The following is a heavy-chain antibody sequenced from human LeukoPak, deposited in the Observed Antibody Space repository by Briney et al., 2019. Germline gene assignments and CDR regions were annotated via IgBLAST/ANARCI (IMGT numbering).Heavy chain of an antibody. D-gene: IGHD6-19*01. V-gene: IGHV4-59*01. CDR1: GGSISSYY. Sequence: ASETLSLTCAVSGGSISSYYWSWIRQPPGKGLEWIGYIYYSGSTNYNPSLKSRVTISVDTSKNQFSLKLSSVTAADTAVYYCARGVSSGWYHYWGQGTLVTVSS. J-gene: IGHJ4*02. CDR3: ARGVSSGWYHY. CDR2: IYYSGST.